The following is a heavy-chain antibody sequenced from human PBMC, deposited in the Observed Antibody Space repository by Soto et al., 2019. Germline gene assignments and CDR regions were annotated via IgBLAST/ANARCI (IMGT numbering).Heavy chain of an antibody. V-gene: IGHV1-69*06. Sequence: SVKVSCKASGGTFSSYAISWVRQAPGQGLEWMGGVIPIFGTANYAQKFQGRVTITADKSTSTAYMELSSLRSEDTAVYYCARVLSHYYYGMDVWGQGTTVTVSS. CDR3: ARVLSHYYYGMDV. CDR2: VIPIFGTA. J-gene: IGHJ6*02. CDR1: GGTFSSYA.